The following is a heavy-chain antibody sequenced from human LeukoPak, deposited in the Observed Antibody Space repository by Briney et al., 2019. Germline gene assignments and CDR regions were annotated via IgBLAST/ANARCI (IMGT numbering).Heavy chain of an antibody. J-gene: IGHJ3*02. CDR2: ISSSSSYI. Sequence: PGGSLRLSCAASGFTFSRYSMNWVRQAPGKGLEWVSSISSSSSYIYYADSVKGRFTISRDNAKNSLYLQMNSLRAEDTAVYYCARILSSSHAFDIWGQGTTVTVSS. CDR3: ARILSSSHAFDI. V-gene: IGHV3-21*01. D-gene: IGHD6-13*01. CDR1: GFTFSRYS.